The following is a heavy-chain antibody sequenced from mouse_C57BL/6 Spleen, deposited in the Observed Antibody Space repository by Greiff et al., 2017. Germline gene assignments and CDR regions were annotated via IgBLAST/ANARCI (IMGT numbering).Heavy chain of an antibody. CDR1: GYTFTSYW. Sequence: QVQLQQPGAELVRPGSSVKLSCKASGYTFTSYWMHWVKQRPIQGLEWIGNIDPSDSETHYNQKFKDKATLTVDKSSSTAYMQLSSLTSEDSAVDYCARGAYPGDCYALDYWGQGTSVTVSS. J-gene: IGHJ4*01. D-gene: IGHD5-1*01. CDR3: ARGAYPGDCYALDY. V-gene: IGHV1-52*01. CDR2: IDPSDSET.